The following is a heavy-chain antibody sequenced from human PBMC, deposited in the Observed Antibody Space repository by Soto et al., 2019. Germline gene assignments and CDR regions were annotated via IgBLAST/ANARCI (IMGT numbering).Heavy chain of an antibody. CDR2: IYYSGST. CDR3: ARGIDCSSTSCYILIEGWFDP. V-gene: IGHV4-30-4*01. J-gene: IGHJ5*02. CDR1: DGSSVGVGGC. D-gene: IGHD2-2*02. Sequence: TKTVSDGSSVGVGGCWSWIRQPPGKGVEWIGYIYYSGSTYYNPSLKSRVTISVDTSKNQFSLKLSSVTAADTAVYYCARGIDCSSTSCYILIEGWFDPWGQGTLVTV.